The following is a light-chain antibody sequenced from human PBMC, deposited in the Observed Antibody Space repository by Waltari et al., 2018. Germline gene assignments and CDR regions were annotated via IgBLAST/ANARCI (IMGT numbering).Light chain of an antibody. J-gene: IGKJ1*01. CDR2: DTS. Sequence: EIVLTQSPATLSLSPGARATLSGRDSHSVSNLLAWYQQRPGPSPRLLIYDTSYRAPGIPGRFSGSGSGADFTLTISGLEPEDFAVYYCQQYNSYSPTFGQGTKVEIK. CDR3: QQYNSYSPT. V-gene: IGKV3-11*01. CDR1: HSVSNL.